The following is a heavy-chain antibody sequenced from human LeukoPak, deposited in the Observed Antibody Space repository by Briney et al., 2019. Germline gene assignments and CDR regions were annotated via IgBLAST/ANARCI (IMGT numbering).Heavy chain of an antibody. J-gene: IGHJ3*02. CDR2: IIPIYGRA. CDR1: GGTFSSYDFTFTSYA. Sequence: SVKVSFKASGGTFSSYDFTFTSYAISWVRQAPGQGLEWLGGIIPIYGRANYAQKFQGRVTITADESTRTVTMQLSSLRSEDTAVYYCAGFFYDNSNDAFDIWGQGTVVTVS. D-gene: IGHD3-22*01. V-gene: IGHV1-69*13. CDR3: AGFFYDNSNDAFDI.